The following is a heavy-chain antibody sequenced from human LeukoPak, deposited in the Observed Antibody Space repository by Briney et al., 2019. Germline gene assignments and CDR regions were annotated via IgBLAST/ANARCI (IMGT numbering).Heavy chain of an antibody. J-gene: IGHJ4*02. V-gene: IGHV3-74*01. CDR2: VNSDGSNV. D-gene: IGHD3-10*01. CDR1: GFTFSVYW. Sequence: GGSLRLSCGASGFTFSVYWMHWIRQVPGKGLVWVSRVNSDGSNVKYADSVRGRFTISRENAKNSLYLQMNSLTVGDTAVYYCAREDSTRSGVRELDYWGQGILVTVSS. CDR3: AREDSTRSGVRELDY.